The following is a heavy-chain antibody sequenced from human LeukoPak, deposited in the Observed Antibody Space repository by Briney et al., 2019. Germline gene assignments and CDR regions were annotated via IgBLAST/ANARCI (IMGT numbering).Heavy chain of an antibody. V-gene: IGHV4-59*01. CDR2: IYYSGST. J-gene: IGHJ4*02. Sequence: SETLSLTCTVSGGSISSYYWSWLRQPPGKGLEWIGYIYYSGSTNYNPSLKSRVTISVDTSKNQFSLKLSSVTAADTAVYYCARQTPTVADLDYWGQGTLVTVSS. CDR3: ARQTPTVADLDY. D-gene: IGHD4-23*01. CDR1: GGSISSYY.